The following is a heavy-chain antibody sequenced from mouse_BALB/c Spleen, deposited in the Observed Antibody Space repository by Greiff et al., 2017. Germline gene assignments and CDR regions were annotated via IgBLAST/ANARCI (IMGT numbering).Heavy chain of an antibody. CDR1: GFNIKDTY. Sequence: VQLQQSGAELVKPGASVKLSCTASGFNIKDTYMHWVKQRPEQGLEWIGRIDPANGNTKYDPKFQGKATITADTSSNTAYLQLSSLTSEDTAVYYCARSGNYDAMDYWGQGTSVTVAS. D-gene: IGHD2-1*01. V-gene: IGHV14-3*02. CDR2: IDPANGNT. J-gene: IGHJ4*01. CDR3: ARSGNYDAMDY.